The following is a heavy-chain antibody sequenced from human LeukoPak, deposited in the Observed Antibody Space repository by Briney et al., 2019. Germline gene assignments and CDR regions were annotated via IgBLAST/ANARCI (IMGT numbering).Heavy chain of an antibody. D-gene: IGHD6-19*01. CDR3: ARHRLPSSGWYLGYFDY. J-gene: IGHJ4*02. CDR1: GGSISSSSYY. CDR2: IYYSGST. Sequence: SETLSLTCTVSGGSISSSSYYWGWIRQPPGKGLEWIGSIYYSGSTYYNPSLKSRVTISVDTSKNQFSLKLSSVTAADTAAYYCARHRLPSSGWYLGYFDYWGQGTLVTVSS. V-gene: IGHV4-39*01.